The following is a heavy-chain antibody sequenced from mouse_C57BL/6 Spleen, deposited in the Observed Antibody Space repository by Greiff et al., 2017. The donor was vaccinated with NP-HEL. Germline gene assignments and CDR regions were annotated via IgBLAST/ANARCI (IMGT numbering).Heavy chain of an antibody. J-gene: IGHJ4*01. CDR3: ARLGYGSSYGKMDY. D-gene: IGHD1-1*01. Sequence: QVQLKQSGPELVKPGASVKISCKASGYAFSSSWMNWVKQRPGKGLEWIGRIYPGDGDTNYNGKFKGKATLTADKSSSTAYMQLSSLTSEDSAVYFCARLGYGSSYGKMDYWGQGASVTVSS. CDR1: GYAFSSSW. CDR2: IYPGDGDT. V-gene: IGHV1-82*01.